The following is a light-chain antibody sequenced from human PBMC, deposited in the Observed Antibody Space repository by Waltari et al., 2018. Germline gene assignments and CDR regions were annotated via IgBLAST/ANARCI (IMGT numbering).Light chain of an antibody. Sequence: VVLTQSPDTLSLSPGERATLSCRASQLVSSISLVWLQQKPGQAPRIVIYGTSNRATGFPDRFSGSGSGTDFTLTISRLEPEDFAMYYCQQYDGSVLTFGGGTKVEL. CDR3: QQYDGSVLT. CDR1: QLVSSIS. CDR2: GTS. V-gene: IGKV3-20*01. J-gene: IGKJ4*01.